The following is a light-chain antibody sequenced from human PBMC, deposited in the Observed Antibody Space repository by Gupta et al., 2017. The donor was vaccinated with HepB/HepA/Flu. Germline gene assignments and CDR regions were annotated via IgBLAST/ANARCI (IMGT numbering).Light chain of an antibody. CDR3: NSRDSSGNHYV. Sequence: SSELTQDPAVSVALGQTVKITCQGDSLRRYFASWFQQKPGQAPVLVIYGKNNRPAVNPVRFSGSTSGDTASLTITGAHAEYEADYYCNSRDSSGNHYVFGTRTKGTVL. V-gene: IGLV3-19*01. CDR2: GKN. CDR1: SLRRYF. J-gene: IGLJ1*01.